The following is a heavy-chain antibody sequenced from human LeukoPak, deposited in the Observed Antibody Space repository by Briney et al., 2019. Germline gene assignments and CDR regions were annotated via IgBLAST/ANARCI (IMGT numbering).Heavy chain of an antibody. CDR2: NSASGETT. V-gene: IGHV3-23*01. CDR1: GFTFSTYA. CDR3: AKALGGTEDY. Sequence: PGGPLRLSCAASGFTFSTYAMSWVRQAPGKGLEWVSGNSASGETTYYADSVKGRFTISRDNSRNTLYLQMNSLRAEDTAVYYCAKALGGTEDYWGQGTLVTVSS. J-gene: IGHJ4*02.